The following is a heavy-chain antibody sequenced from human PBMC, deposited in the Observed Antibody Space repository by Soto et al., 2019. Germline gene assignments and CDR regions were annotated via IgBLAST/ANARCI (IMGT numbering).Heavy chain of an antibody. J-gene: IGHJ4*02. CDR2: IRSKANSYAT. CDR1: GFTFSGSA. Sequence: GGSLRLSCAASGFTFSGSAMHWVRQASGKGLEWVGRIRSKANSYATAYAASVKGRFTISRDDSKNTAYLQMNSLKTEDTAVYYCTSLVLEWFHAQYYFDYWGQGTLVTVSS. V-gene: IGHV3-73*01. CDR3: TSLVLEWFHAQYYFDY. D-gene: IGHD3-3*01.